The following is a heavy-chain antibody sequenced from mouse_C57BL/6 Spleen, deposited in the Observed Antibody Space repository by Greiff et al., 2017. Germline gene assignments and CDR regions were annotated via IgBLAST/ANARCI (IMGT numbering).Heavy chain of an antibody. J-gene: IGHJ2*01. D-gene: IGHD2-3*01. CDR2: IYPGSGST. CDR1: GYTFTSYW. CDR3: ARYDGFFDY. Sequence: QVHVKQPGAELVKPGASVKMSCKASGYTFTSYWITWVKQRPGQGLEWIGDIYPGSGSTNYNEKFKSKATLTVDTSSSTACMQLSSLTSEDSAVYYCARYDGFFDYWGQGTTLTVSS. V-gene: IGHV1-55*01.